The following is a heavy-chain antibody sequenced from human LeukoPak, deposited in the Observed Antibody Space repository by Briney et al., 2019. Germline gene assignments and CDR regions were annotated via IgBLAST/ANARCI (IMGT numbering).Heavy chain of an antibody. CDR1: GYTFTSNY. V-gene: IGHV1-2*06. CDR3: ARAVAAPKETSFDY. Sequence: GASVKVSCKASGYTFTSNYMHWVRQAPGQGLEWMGRINPNSGGTNYAQKFQGRVTMTRDTSISTAYMELSRLRSDDTAVYYCARAVAAPKETSFDYWGQGTLVTVSS. CDR2: INPNSGGT. J-gene: IGHJ4*02. D-gene: IGHD6-19*01.